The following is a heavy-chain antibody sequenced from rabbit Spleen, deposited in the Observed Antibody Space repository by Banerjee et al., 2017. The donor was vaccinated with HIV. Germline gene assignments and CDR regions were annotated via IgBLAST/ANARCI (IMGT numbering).Heavy chain of an antibody. J-gene: IGHJ4*01. D-gene: IGHD5-1*01. CDR3: ARDTAGREDFNL. V-gene: IGHV1S45*01. Sequence: QQQLEESGGGLVKPEESLTLTCTASGFSFSNSYYICWVRQAPGKGLEWVACIDTGRRGTTYYASWAKGRFTISRASSTTVTLQMTSLTAADTATYFCARDTAGREDFNLWGPGTLVTVS. CDR2: IDTGRRGTT. CDR1: GFSFSNSYY.